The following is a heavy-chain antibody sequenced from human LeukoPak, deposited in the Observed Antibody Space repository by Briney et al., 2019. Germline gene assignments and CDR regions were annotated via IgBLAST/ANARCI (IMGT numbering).Heavy chain of an antibody. V-gene: IGHV3-21*01. Sequence: GGSLRLSCAASGFTFSSYSMNWVRQAPGKGLEWVSSISISSSYRYYADSVKGRFTISRDNAKNSLYLQMNSLRAEDTAIYYCAREASGGTFDYWGQGTLVTVSS. J-gene: IGHJ4*02. D-gene: IGHD3-10*01. CDR1: GFTFSSYS. CDR3: AREASGGTFDY. CDR2: ISISSSYR.